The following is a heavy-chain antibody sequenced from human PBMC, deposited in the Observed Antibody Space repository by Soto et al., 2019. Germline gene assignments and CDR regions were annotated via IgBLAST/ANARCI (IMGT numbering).Heavy chain of an antibody. CDR1: GYTFTSYA. V-gene: IGHV1-3*01. CDR3: ASSYSNYALIDYYYYGMDV. D-gene: IGHD4-4*01. J-gene: IGHJ6*02. Sequence: GASLKVSCKASGYTFTSYAMHWVRQAPGQRLEWMGWINAGNGNTKYSQKFQGRVTITRDTSASTAYMELSSLRSEDTAVYYCASSYSNYALIDYYYYGMDVWGQGTLVTVSS. CDR2: INAGNGNT.